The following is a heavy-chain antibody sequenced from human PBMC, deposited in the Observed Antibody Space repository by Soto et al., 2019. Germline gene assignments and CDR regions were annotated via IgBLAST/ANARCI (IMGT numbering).Heavy chain of an antibody. D-gene: IGHD2-8*01. CDR3: ARQTSNYLGYCTNGVCYTIGAFDI. J-gene: IGHJ3*02. Sequence: SQMLSLPCTVCGGSISRSTSYWGWIRQPPGKGLEWIGSIYYSGSTYYNPSLKSRVTISVDTSKNQFSLKLSSVTAADTAVYYCARQTSNYLGYCTNGVCYTIGAFDIWGQGTMVTVSS. CDR1: GGSISRSTSY. CDR2: IYYSGST. V-gene: IGHV4-39*01.